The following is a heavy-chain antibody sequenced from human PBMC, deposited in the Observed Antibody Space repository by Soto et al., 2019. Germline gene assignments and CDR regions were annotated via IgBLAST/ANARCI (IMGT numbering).Heavy chain of an antibody. V-gene: IGHV1-18*01. CDR3: ARDQVGATGDY. J-gene: IGHJ4*02. D-gene: IGHD1-26*01. CDR2: ISAYNGNR. Sequence: ASVQVSCKASCYTFTSYGIMWVRQAPGQGLEWMGWISAYNGNRNYAQKVQGRVTMTTDTSTNTAYMEVRSLRSDDTAVYYCARDQVGATGDYWGQGTLVTVSS. CDR1: CYTFTSYG.